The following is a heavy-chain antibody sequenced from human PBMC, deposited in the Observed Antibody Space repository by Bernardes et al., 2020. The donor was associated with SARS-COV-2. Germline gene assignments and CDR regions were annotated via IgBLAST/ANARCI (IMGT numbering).Heavy chain of an antibody. V-gene: IGHV1-3*01. CDR2: MNAANGYT. CDR1: VYILSTYS. D-gene: IGHD3-9*01. J-gene: IGHJ4*02. CDR3: ARGLRYFDWSPQKYLNY. Sequence: ASVKVSCRASVYILSTYSLDWVRQPPGQSLAGLGWMNAANGYTRYSQKLHGRVTITRYTSPNTAEMELSSLRSEDTAVYYCARGLRYFDWSPQKYLNYWGQEALVNVS.